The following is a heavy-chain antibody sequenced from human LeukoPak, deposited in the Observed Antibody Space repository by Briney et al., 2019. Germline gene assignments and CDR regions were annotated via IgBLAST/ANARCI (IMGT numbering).Heavy chain of an antibody. CDR2: LDPEDGET. V-gene: IGHV1-24*01. CDR1: GYTLTELS. J-gene: IGHJ4*02. CDR3: ATGVLLWFGGTPGNDY. Sequence: GASVKVSCKVSGYTLTELSMHWVRQAPGKGLEWMGGLDPEDGETIYAQKFQGRVTMTEDTSTDTAYMELSSLRSEDTAVYYCATGVLLWFGGTPGNDYWGQGTLVTVSS. D-gene: IGHD3-10*01.